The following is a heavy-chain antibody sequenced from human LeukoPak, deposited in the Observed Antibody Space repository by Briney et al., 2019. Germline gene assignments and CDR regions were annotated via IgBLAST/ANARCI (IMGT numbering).Heavy chain of an antibody. J-gene: IGHJ6*03. D-gene: IGHD1-1*01. CDR3: ASGNVDYYYMDV. Sequence: GGSLRLSCAASGFTFSSYSMNWVRQAPGKGLEWVSYISSSSSTIYYADSVKGRFTISRDNAKNSLYLQMNSLRAEDTAVYYCASGNVDYYYMDVWGKGTTVTVSS. CDR1: GFTFSSYS. V-gene: IGHV3-48*01. CDR2: ISSSSSTI.